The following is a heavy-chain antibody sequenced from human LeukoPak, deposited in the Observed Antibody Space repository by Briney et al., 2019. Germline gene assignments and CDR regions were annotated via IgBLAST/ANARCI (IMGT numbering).Heavy chain of an antibody. Sequence: GRSLRLSCAASGFTFSSYWMHWVRQAPGKGLVWVSRINSDGSSTSYADSVKGRFTISRDNAKNTLYLQMNSLRAEDTAVYYCARGPSLITLWYYYGMDVWGQGTTVTVSS. CDR1: GFTFSSYW. D-gene: IGHD2-21*01. V-gene: IGHV3-74*01. CDR2: INSDGSST. J-gene: IGHJ6*02. CDR3: ARGPSLITLWYYYGMDV.